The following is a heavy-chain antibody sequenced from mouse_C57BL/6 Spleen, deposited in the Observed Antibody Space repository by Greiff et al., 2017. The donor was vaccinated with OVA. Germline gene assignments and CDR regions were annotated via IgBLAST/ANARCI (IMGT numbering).Heavy chain of an antibody. CDR1: GYSITSGYY. V-gene: IGHV3-6*01. D-gene: IGHD1-1*01. Sequence: EVHLVESGPGLVKPSQSLSLTCSVTGYSITSGYYWNWIRQFPGNKLEWMGYISYDGSNNYNPSLKNRISITRDTSKNQFFLKLNSVTTEDTATYDCARVGGVYYGSTFFDYWGQGTTLTVSS. CDR2: ISYDGSN. J-gene: IGHJ2*01. CDR3: ARVGGVYYGSTFFDY.